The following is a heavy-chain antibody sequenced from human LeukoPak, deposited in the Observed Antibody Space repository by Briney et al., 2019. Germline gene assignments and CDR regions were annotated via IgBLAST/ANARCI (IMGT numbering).Heavy chain of an antibody. V-gene: IGHV1-46*01. J-gene: IGHJ4*02. D-gene: IGHD6-13*01. CDR2: INPSGGSR. Sequence: ASVTVSCTASAYTFTSYYMHWVRHAPGQGIEWMGIINPSGGSRSYAQKFQGRVTMTRDTSTSTVYMELSSLRSEDTAVYYCARGSQGYSSSCPYWGQGTLVTVSS. CDR3: ARGSQGYSSSCPY. CDR1: AYTFTSYY.